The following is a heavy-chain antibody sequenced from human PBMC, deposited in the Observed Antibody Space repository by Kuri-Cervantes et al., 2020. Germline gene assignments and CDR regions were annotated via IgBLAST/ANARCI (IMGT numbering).Heavy chain of an antibody. D-gene: IGHD3-9*01. V-gene: IGHV3-30*04. CDR2: ISYDGSNK. CDR1: EFTFSSYA. Sequence: GGSLRLSCAASEFTFSSYAMHWVRQAPGKGLEWVAVISYDGSNKYYADSVKGRFTISRDNAKNSLYLQMNSLRAEDTAVYYCARDRNDILTGWFDPWGQGTLVTVSS. J-gene: IGHJ5*02. CDR3: ARDRNDILTGWFDP.